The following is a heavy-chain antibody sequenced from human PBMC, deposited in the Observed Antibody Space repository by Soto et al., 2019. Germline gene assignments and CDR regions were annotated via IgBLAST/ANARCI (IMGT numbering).Heavy chain of an antibody. CDR1: GFTFGDYA. V-gene: IGHV3-49*03. D-gene: IGHD6-13*01. CDR3: SPEGQGVGAAAGYFDWFDP. Sequence: GGSLRLSCTASGFTFGDYAMSWFRQAPGKGLEWVGFIRSKAYGGTTEYAASVKGRFTISRDDSKSIAYLQMNSLKTEDTAVYYCSPEGQGVGAAAGYFDWFDPWGQGTLVTVSS. CDR2: IRSKAYGGTT. J-gene: IGHJ5*02.